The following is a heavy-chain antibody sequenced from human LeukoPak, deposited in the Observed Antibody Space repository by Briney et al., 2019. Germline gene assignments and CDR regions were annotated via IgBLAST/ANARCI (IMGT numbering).Heavy chain of an antibody. V-gene: IGHV4-39*01. D-gene: IGHD2-2*01. Sequence: KPSETLSLTCTVSGGSISSSGYYWGWIRQPPGKGLEWLGSMYYSGSTYHSPSLKSRVTISVDTSKNQFSLNLTSMTAADTAVYYCASMYCSSTSCYYVDYWGQGTLVTVSS. J-gene: IGHJ4*02. CDR2: MYYSGST. CDR1: GGSISSSGYY. CDR3: ASMYCSSTSCYYVDY.